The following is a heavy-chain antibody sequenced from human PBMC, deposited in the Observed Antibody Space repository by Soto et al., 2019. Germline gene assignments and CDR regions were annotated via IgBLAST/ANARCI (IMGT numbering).Heavy chain of an antibody. CDR3: AKEGEHSSGWANFDY. V-gene: IGHV3-23*01. Sequence: EVQLLESGGGLVQPGGSLRLSCAASGFNFSSYAMSWVRQAPGKGLEWVSAIRGSGGSTYYADSVQGRFTISRDNSKNTLYLQMNSLRAEDTAVYYCAKEGEHSSGWANFDYWGQGTLVTVSS. J-gene: IGHJ4*02. D-gene: IGHD6-19*01. CDR1: GFNFSSYA. CDR2: IRGSGGST.